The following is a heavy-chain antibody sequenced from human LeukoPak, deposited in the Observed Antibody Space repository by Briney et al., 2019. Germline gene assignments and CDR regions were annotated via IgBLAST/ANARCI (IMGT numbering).Heavy chain of an antibody. D-gene: IGHD3-22*01. Sequence: PGGSLRLSCGASGFSFTTAWMSWVRQAPGKGLEWVARIKSDGAVDYASPVKGRLTISKDYSKNTLYLQMNSLKVEDTAVYYCVIGDYYDYSGTREADYFDYWGQGTLVTVSS. J-gene: IGHJ4*02. CDR2: IKSDGAV. V-gene: IGHV3-15*01. CDR3: VIGDYYDYSGTREADYFDY. CDR1: GFSFTTAW.